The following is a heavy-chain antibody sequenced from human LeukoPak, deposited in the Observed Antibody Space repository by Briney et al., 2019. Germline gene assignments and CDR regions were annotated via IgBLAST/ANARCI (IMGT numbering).Heavy chain of an antibody. CDR1: GFTFSSYW. CDR3: AREGLYYDSSGYYFDY. J-gene: IGHJ4*02. V-gene: IGHV3-7*01. D-gene: IGHD3-22*01. Sequence: PGGSLRLSCAASGFTFSSYWMSWVRQAAGKGLEWVANIKQDGSEKYYVDSVKGRFTISRDNSKNTLYLQMGSLRAEDMAVYYCAREGLYYDSSGYYFDYWGQGTLVTVSS. CDR2: IKQDGSEK.